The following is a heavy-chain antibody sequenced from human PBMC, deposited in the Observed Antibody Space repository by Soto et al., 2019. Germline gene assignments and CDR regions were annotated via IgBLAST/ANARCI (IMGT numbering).Heavy chain of an antibody. CDR2: LNAGHGNI. CDR3: VRQYFYGSGSSWYFDY. J-gene: IGHJ4*02. CDR1: GYTFTTHA. V-gene: IGHV1-3*01. Sequence: ASVKVSCKASGYTFTTHAMHWARQAPGQSLEWMGWLNAGHGNIKYSQKFQGRLIITRDTSATTAYMDLSGLRSEDTAVYYCVRQYFYGSGSSWYFDYWGQGTLVTVSS. D-gene: IGHD3-10*01.